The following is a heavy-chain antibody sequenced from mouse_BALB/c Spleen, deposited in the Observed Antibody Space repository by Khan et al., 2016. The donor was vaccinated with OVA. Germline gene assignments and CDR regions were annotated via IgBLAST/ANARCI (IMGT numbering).Heavy chain of an antibody. CDR3: TRDGYSAWFAY. CDR2: IDPVNGNT. CDR1: GFNFNTYY. V-gene: IGHV14-1*02. D-gene: IGHD2-3*01. Sequence: MQLKQSGAELVKPGASVKLSCKASGFNFNTYYIHWVQQSPEQSLEWIGSIDPVNGNTIYDQKFQGKATITADTSSNTAYLQLSSLTSEDTAVYYCTRDGYSAWFAYWGQGTLVTVSA. J-gene: IGHJ3*01.